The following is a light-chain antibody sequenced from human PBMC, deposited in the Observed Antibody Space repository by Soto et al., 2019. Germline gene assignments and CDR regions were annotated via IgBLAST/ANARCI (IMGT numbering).Light chain of an antibody. CDR3: QHGGI. Sequence: EIVLTQSPATLSLSPGETATLSCRASQSVNTYLAWYQQKPGQAPRLLIYETSNRPTDIPARISGSGSGTDFTLTISSLEPEDFAVYYCQHGGIFGQGTRLESK. J-gene: IGKJ5*01. CDR2: ETS. CDR1: QSVNTY. V-gene: IGKV3-11*01.